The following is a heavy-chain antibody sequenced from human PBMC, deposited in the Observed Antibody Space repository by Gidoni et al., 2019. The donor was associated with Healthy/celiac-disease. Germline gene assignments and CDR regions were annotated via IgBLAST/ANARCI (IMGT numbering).Heavy chain of an antibody. CDR3: ARSRGYCSGGSCYSGGYFDY. J-gene: IGHJ4*02. CDR2: INHSGST. V-gene: IGHV4-34*01. D-gene: IGHD2-15*01. Sequence: QVQLQQWGAGLLKPSETLSLTCAVYGGSFRGYYLSWIRQPPGKGLEWIGEINHSGSTNYNPSLKSRVTISVDTSKNQFSLKLSSVTAADTAVYYCARSRGYCSGGSCYSGGYFDYWGQGTLVTVSS. CDR1: GGSFRGYY.